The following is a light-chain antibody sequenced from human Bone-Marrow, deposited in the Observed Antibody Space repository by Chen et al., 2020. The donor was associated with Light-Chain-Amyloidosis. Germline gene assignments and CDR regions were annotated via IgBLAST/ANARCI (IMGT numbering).Light chain of an antibody. CDR3: QQYGTSPLT. Sequence: EIVLTQSQGTLSLSPGEGANLSCRASQTISSNYLTWYQQKFGQAPRLLIYGSSSRATVIPDRFTASGSGTDFTLPIHRLEPEDFAMYYCQQYGTSPLTFGGGTKVEIK. V-gene: IGKV3-20*01. CDR2: GSS. J-gene: IGKJ4*01. CDR1: QTISSNY.